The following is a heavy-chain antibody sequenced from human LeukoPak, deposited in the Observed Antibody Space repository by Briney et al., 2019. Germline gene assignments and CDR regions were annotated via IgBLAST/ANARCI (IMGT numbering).Heavy chain of an antibody. Sequence: SETLSLTCTVSGGSSNYCWDWIRQPPGKGLEWIASICYSGNTYFSPSLRSRVTISVDRSQNQFSLKLTSVTVADTAVYYCASRRGGLDWLDPWGQGTLVAVSS. J-gene: IGHJ5*02. CDR2: ICYSGNT. V-gene: IGHV4-39*01. CDR1: GGSSNYC. D-gene: IGHD2-15*01. CDR3: ASRRGGLDWLDP.